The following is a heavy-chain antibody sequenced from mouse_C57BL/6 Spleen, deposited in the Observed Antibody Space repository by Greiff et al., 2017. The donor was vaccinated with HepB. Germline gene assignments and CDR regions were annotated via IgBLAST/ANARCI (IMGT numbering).Heavy chain of an antibody. CDR2: IDPENGDT. J-gene: IGHJ1*03. V-gene: IGHV14-4*01. D-gene: IGHD1-1*01. CDR1: GFNIKDDY. CDR3: TTGVNYGSSYRYFDV. Sequence: EVQRVESGAELVRPGASVKLSCTASGFNIKDDYMHWVKQRPEQGLEWIGWIDPENGDTEYASKFQGKATITADTSSNTAYLQLSSRTSEDTAVYYCTTGVNYGSSYRYFDVWGTGTTVTVSS.